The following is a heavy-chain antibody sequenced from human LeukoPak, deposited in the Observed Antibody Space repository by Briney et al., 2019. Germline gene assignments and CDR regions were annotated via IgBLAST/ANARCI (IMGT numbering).Heavy chain of an antibody. V-gene: IGHV1-24*01. J-gene: IGHJ4*02. Sequence: ASVKVSCTVSGYTLTELSMHWVRQAPGKGLEWMGGFDPEDGETIYAQKFQGRVTMTEDTSTDTAYMELSRLRSEATSVYYCEYYNGNDGNFLVFDYWGQGTLVTVSS. D-gene: IGHD1-20*01. CDR3: EYYNGNDGNFLVFDY. CDR2: FDPEDGET. CDR1: GYTLTELS.